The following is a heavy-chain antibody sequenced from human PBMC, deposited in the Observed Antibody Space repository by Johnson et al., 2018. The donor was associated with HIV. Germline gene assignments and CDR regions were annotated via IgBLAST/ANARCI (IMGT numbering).Heavy chain of an antibody. Sequence: VQLVESGGGVVQPGRSLRLSCAASGFTFSSYAMHWVRQAPGKGLEWVAVISYDGSNKYYADSVKGRFTISRDNSKNTLYLQMNSLRAEDTALYYCARGSYDGDAFDIWGQGTMVTVSS. D-gene: IGHD1-26*01. CDR1: GFTFSSYA. V-gene: IGHV3-30*04. CDR3: ARGSYDGDAFDI. CDR2: ISYDGSNK. J-gene: IGHJ3*02.